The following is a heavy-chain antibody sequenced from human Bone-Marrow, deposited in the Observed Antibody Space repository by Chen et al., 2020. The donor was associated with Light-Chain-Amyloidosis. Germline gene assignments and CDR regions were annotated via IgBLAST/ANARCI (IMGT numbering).Heavy chain of an antibody. CDR2: ISTYNGNT. CDR3: ARTYDSSVDDSVYGYDY. Sequence: QVQLVQSGAEVKRPGASVKVSCKASGYTFTNYGINWVRQAPGQGLEWMGWISTYNGNTNYAQELQGRVTMTTDTSTNTAYMELRSLISDDTAVYYCARTYDSSVDDSVYGYDYWGQGSQVTVSS. CDR1: GYTFTNYG. D-gene: IGHD3-22*01. V-gene: IGHV1-18*01. J-gene: IGHJ4*02.